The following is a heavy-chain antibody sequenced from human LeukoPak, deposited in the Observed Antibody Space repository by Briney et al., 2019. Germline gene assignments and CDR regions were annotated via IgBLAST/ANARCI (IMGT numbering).Heavy chain of an antibody. V-gene: IGHV3-7*01. CDR3: ARWAVDSGVYYIAS. J-gene: IGHJ4*02. Sequence: GGSLRLSCAASGFTFSNYWMTWVRQAPGKGLQWVASIRQDANVKYYVDSVRGRFTISRDNAENSLHLQMNSLRAEDTAVYYCARWAVDSGVYYIASWGQGSQVTVSS. D-gene: IGHD3-10*01. CDR1: GFTFSNYW. CDR2: IRQDANVK.